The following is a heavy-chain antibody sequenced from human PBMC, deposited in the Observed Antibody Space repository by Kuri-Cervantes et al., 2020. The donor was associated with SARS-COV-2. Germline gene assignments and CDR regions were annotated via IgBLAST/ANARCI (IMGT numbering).Heavy chain of an antibody. Sequence: SETLSLTCTVSGGSISSSSYYWGWIRQPPGKGLEWIGSIYYSGSTYYNPSLKSRVTISVDTSKNQFSLKLSSVTAADTAVYYCARQVLLWFRELNYMDVWGKGTTVTVSS. D-gene: IGHD3-10*01. J-gene: IGHJ6*03. CDR3: ARQVLLWFRELNYMDV. CDR1: GGSISSSSYY. CDR2: IYYSGST. V-gene: IGHV4-39*07.